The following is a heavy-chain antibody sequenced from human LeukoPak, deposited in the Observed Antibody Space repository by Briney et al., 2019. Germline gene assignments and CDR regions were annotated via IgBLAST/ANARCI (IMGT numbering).Heavy chain of an antibody. CDR2: IYYSGST. D-gene: IGHD1-26*01. V-gene: IGHV4-39*01. CDR3: ARNPAFDSGSQTGYGYYYYMDV. J-gene: IGHJ6*03. Sequence: SETLSLTCTVSGGSISSSSYYWGWIRQPPGKGLEWIGSIYYSGSTYYNPSLKSRVTISVDTSKNQFSLQLNSVTPEDTAVYYCARNPAFDSGSQTGYGYYYYMDVWGKGTTVTVSS. CDR1: GGSISSSSYY.